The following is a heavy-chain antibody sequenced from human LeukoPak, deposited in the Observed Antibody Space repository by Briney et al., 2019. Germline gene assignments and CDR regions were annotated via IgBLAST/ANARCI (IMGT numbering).Heavy chain of an antibody. CDR1: GGSISSYY. V-gene: IGHV4-4*07. Sequence: SETLSLTCTVSGGSISSYYWSWIRQPAGKGLEWIGRIYTSGSTNYNPSLKSRVAMSVDTSKNQFSLKLSSVIAADTAVYYCARGQQQLQVYYYYMDVWGKGTTVTVSS. J-gene: IGHJ6*03. CDR3: ARGQQQLQVYYYYMDV. CDR2: IYTSGST. D-gene: IGHD6-13*01.